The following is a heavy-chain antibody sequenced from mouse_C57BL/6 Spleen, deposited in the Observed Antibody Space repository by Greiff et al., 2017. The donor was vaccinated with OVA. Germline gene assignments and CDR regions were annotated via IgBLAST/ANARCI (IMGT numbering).Heavy chain of an antibody. J-gene: IGHJ2*01. CDR1: GYTFTDYY. V-gene: IGHV1-26*01. D-gene: IGHD4-1*02. CDR2: INPNNGGT. CDR3: ASTGTDY. Sequence: EVKLQQSGPELVKPGASVKISCKASGYTFTDYYMNWVKQSHGKSLEWIGDINPNNGGTSYNQKFKGKATLTVDKSSSTAYMELRSLTSEDSAVYYCASTGTDYWGQGTTLTVSS.